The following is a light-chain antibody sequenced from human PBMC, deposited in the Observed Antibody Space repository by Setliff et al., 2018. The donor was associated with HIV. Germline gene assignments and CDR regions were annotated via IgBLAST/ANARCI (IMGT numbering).Light chain of an antibody. V-gene: IGLV2-14*01. J-gene: IGLJ1*01. CDR3: SSYTSSGTLV. Sequence: QSAQTQPASVSGSPGQSITISCTGTSSDIGAYNYVSWYQQHPGKAPKLMIYDVSSRPSGVSNRFSGSKSGNTASLTISGLQAEDEADYYCSSYTSSGTLVFGTGTKVTVL. CDR2: DVS. CDR1: SSDIGAYNY.